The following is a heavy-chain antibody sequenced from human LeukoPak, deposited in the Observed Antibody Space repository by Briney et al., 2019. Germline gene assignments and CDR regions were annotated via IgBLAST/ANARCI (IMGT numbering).Heavy chain of an antibody. CDR1: GGSISSHY. Sequence: SETLSLTCTVSGGSISSHYWSWIRQPPGKGLEWIGYIYYSGSTNYNPSLKSRVTISVDTSKNQFSLKLSSVTAADTAVYYCARGALPYCSGGSCYSIPVDDPWGQGTLVTVSS. J-gene: IGHJ5*02. V-gene: IGHV4-59*11. CDR3: ARGALPYCSGGSCYSIPVDDP. CDR2: IYYSGST. D-gene: IGHD2-15*01.